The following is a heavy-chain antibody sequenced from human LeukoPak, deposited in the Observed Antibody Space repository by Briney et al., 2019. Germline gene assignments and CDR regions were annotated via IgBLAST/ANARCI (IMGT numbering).Heavy chain of an antibody. V-gene: IGHV3-23*01. J-gene: IGHJ5*02. D-gene: IGHD6-13*01. CDR3: ANRQAAAGTFDP. Sequence: GGSLRLSCAASGFTFSSYAMSWVRQAPGKGLEWVSAISGSGGSTYYADSVKGRFTISRDNSKNTLYLQMNSLRAEGTAVYYCANRQAAAGTFDPWGQGTLVTVSS. CDR1: GFTFSSYA. CDR2: ISGSGGST.